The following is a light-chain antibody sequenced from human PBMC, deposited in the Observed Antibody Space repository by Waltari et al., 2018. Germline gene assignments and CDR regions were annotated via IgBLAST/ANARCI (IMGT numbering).Light chain of an antibody. CDR3: QVGDGITSTGV. V-gene: IGLV3-1*01. Sequence: SYELTQPPSVSVSSGQTAIITCYGDKLGDKYVCWYQQKPGQSPVLIIYEDTMRPSGIPGRYSCSNSGNTAPLTISGTQTPEGADYYGQVGDGITSTGVFGGGTRLTGL. CDR1: KLGDKY. CDR2: EDT. J-gene: IGLJ3*02.